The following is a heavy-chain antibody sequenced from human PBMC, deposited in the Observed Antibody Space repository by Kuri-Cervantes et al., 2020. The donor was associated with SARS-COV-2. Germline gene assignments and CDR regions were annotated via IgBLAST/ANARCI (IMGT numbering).Heavy chain of an antibody. CDR3: ARGSGPTALIDY. CDR1: GGSISSYY. CDR2: IYYSGST. V-gene: IGHV4-59*12. Sequence: SETLSLTCTVSGGSISSYYWSWIRQPPGKGLEWIGYIYYSGSTNYNPSLKSRVTISVDTSKNQFSLKLSSVTAADTAVYYCARGSGPTALIDYWGQGTLVTVSS. D-gene: IGHD6-25*01. J-gene: IGHJ4*02.